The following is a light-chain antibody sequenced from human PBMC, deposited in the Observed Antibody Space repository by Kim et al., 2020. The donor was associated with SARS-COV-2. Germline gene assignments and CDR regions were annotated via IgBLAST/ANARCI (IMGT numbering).Light chain of an antibody. V-gene: IGLV6-57*03. CDR2: EDN. Sequence: GKTVTISCTRSSGSIASNYVQWYQQRPGSAPTTVIYEDNERPSGVPDRFSGSSDSSSNSASLTISGLKTEDEADYYCQSYDSSSWVFGGGTQLTVL. CDR1: SGSIASNY. J-gene: IGLJ3*02. CDR3: QSYDSSSWV.